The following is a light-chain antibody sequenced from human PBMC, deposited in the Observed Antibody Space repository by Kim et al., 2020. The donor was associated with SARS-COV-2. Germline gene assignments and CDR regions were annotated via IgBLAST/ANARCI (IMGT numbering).Light chain of an antibody. Sequence: RAAVTGGGNRSGTRGVHGYQQRPGPGPAVVMYFDRERPPRIPERVSGSNSESTATLTLSGVEAGDEADYYCQVWETNSDHVVFGGGTQLTVL. CDR2: FDR. CDR1: RSGTRG. CDR3: QVWETNSDHVV. V-gene: IGLV3-21*01. J-gene: IGLJ3*02.